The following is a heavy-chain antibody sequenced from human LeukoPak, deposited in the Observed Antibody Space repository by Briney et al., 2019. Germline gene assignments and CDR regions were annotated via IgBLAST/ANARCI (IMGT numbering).Heavy chain of an antibody. D-gene: IGHD3-22*01. CDR2: ISGSGGST. CDR3: AKAHMKYYYDSSVGY. CDR1: GFTFSSYA. J-gene: IGHJ4*02. V-gene: IGHV3-23*01. Sequence: PGGSLRLSCAASGFTFSSYAMSWVRQAPGKGLEWVSAISGSGGSTYYADSVKGRFTISRDNSKNTLYLQMISLRAEDTAVYYCAKAHMKYYYDSSVGYWGQGTLVTVSS.